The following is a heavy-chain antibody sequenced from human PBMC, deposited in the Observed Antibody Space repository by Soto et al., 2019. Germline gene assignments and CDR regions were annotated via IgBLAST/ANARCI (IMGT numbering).Heavy chain of an antibody. D-gene: IGHD3-3*01. CDR3: ARDRITIFGVAAYYYYGMDV. CDR1: GYTFTGYY. J-gene: IGHJ6*02. Sequence: ASVKVSCKASGYTFTGYYMHWVRQAPGQGLEWMGWINPNSGGTNYAQKFQGWVTMTRDTSISTAYMELSRLRSDDTAVYYCARDRITIFGVAAYYYYGMDVWGQGTTVT. V-gene: IGHV1-2*04. CDR2: INPNSGGT.